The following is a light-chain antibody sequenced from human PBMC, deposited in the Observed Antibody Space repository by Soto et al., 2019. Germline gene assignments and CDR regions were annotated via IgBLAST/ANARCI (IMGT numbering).Light chain of an antibody. CDR1: SSDVGNYNL. V-gene: IGLV2-11*01. J-gene: IGLJ3*02. CDR2: DVT. Sequence: QSALAQPRSVSGSPGQSVTISCTGTSSDVGNYNLVSWYQHHPGKAPKLMIYDVTKRPSGVPDRFSASKSGNTASLTISGLQAEDEADYYCCSYAGTYTVWVFGGGTKLTVL. CDR3: CSYAGTYTVWV.